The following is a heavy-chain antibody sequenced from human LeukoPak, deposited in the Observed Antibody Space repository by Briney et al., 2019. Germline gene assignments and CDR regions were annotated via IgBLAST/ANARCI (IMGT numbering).Heavy chain of an antibody. CDR1: GFTLSSYT. D-gene: IGHD1-26*01. Sequence: GGSLTLSCKVSGFTLSSYTMNWVRQPPGKGLEWVSYISSSSSTIYYADSVKGRFTISRHNAKNSLYLQMNSLRAEDTAVYYCARVGNRGSYLGQGTLVTVSS. V-gene: IGHV3-48*01. CDR3: ARVGNRGSY. CDR2: ISSSSSTI. J-gene: IGHJ4*02.